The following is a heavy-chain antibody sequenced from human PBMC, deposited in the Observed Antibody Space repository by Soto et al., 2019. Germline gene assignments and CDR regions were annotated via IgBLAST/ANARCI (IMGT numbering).Heavy chain of an antibody. CDR1: GYTFTGYY. V-gene: IGHV1-2*02. CDR3: AREGGNSSSWYWGWFDP. CDR2: INPNSGGT. D-gene: IGHD6-13*01. Sequence: ASVKVSCKASGYTFTGYYMHWVRQAPGQGLEWMGWINPNSGGTNYAQKFQGRVTMTRDTSISTAYMELSRLRSDDTAVYYCAREGGNSSSWYWGWFDPWGQGTLVTVSS. J-gene: IGHJ5*02.